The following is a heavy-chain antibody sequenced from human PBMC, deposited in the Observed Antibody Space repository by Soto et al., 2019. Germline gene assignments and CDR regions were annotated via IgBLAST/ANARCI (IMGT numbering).Heavy chain of an antibody. J-gene: IGHJ4*02. CDR1: GFTFTSYG. CDR3: AKVGVDGLSTH. D-gene: IGHD2-21*01. Sequence: GGSLRLSCAASGFTFTSYGMHWVRQAPGKGLEWVAVIWYDGSNKYYADSVKGRFTISRDNSKNTLYLQMNSLRAEDTAVYYCAKVGVDGLSTHWGQGTLVTVSS. V-gene: IGHV3-33*06. CDR2: IWYDGSNK.